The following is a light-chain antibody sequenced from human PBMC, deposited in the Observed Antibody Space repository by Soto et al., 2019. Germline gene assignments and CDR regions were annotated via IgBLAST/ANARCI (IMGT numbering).Light chain of an antibody. J-gene: IGLJ2*01. V-gene: IGLV1-47*01. CDR2: RDN. CDR1: RSNIGVNH. CDR3: AAWDDRLYAVL. Sequence: QSVLTQPPSASETPGQSVTISCSGSRSNIGVNHVYWYQQLSGTAPKLLIYRDNQRPSGVPDRFSGAKSGTSASLAISGLRSEDEADYYCAAWDDRLYAVLFGGGTKLTV.